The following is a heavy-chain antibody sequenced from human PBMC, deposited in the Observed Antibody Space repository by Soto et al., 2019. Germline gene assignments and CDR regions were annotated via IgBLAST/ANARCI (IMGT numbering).Heavy chain of an antibody. CDR3: TTDQAAEYGSGIFDFDY. V-gene: IGHV3-15*01. J-gene: IGHJ4*02. Sequence: EVQLVESGGGLVKPGGSLRLSCAASGFTFSNAWMSWVRQAPGKGLEWVGRIKSKTDGGTTDYAAPVKGRFTISRDDSKNTLYLQMNSLKTEDTAVYYCTTDQAAEYGSGIFDFDYWGQGTLVTVSS. D-gene: IGHD3-10*01. CDR1: GFTFSNAW. CDR2: IKSKTDGGTT.